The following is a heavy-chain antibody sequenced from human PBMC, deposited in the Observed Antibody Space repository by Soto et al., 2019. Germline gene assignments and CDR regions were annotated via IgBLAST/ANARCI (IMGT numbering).Heavy chain of an antibody. CDR3: ASALRFLEWFDFDY. D-gene: IGHD3-3*01. V-gene: IGHV4-39*01. Sequence: LSLTCTVSGGSISSSSYYWGWIRQPPGKGLEWIGSIYYSGSTYYNPSLKSRVTISVDASKNQFSLKLSSVTAADTAVYYCASALRFLEWFDFDYWGQGTLVTVSS. J-gene: IGHJ4*02. CDR2: IYYSGST. CDR1: GGSISSSSYY.